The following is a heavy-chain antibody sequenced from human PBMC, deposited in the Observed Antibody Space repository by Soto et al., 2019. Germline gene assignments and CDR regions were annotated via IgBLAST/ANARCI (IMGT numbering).Heavy chain of an antibody. J-gene: IGHJ4*02. V-gene: IGHV1-2*06. Sequence: APVKVSCKASGYTFSDYYMHWVRQAPGQGPEWMGRIIPSSGETKYAQKFQGRVTMTRDTSIDTAYMELSRLTFDDTAVYYCARRWASFDYWGQGTLVTVSS. CDR3: ARRWASFDY. CDR2: IIPSSGET. D-gene: IGHD3-16*01. CDR1: GYTFSDYY.